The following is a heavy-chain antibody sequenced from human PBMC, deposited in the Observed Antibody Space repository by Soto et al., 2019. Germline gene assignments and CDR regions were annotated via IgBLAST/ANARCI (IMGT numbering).Heavy chain of an antibody. Sequence: KSSETLSLTCAVDDGYFSTYYWNWIRQSPGKGLEWIGKINYSGSNNYNPSLKSRVTISIDMSKNQVSLKLTSVTAAVTAVYFCARGGSSDWQVTFDIWGQGTTVTVSS. D-gene: IGHD6-19*01. V-gene: IGHV4-34*01. CDR3: ARGGSSDWQVTFDI. J-gene: IGHJ3*02. CDR2: INYSGSN. CDR1: DGYFSTYY.